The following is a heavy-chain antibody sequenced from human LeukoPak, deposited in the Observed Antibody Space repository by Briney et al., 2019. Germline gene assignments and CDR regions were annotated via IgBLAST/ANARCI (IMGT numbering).Heavy chain of an antibody. J-gene: IGHJ4*02. D-gene: IGHD6-19*01. CDR2: ISWNSGSI. V-gene: IGHV3-9*01. CDR1: GFTFSSYW. Sequence: GGSLRLSCAASGFTFSSYWMHWVRHPPGKGLEWVSGISWNSGSIDYADSVKGRFTISRDNAKNSLYLQMNSLRVEDTAFYYCAKDNRRHYTSGPNPDSLHWGQGALVTVSS. CDR3: AKDNRRHYTSGPNPDSLH.